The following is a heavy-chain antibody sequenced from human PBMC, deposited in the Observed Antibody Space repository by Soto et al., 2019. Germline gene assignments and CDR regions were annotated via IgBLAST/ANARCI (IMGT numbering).Heavy chain of an antibody. CDR3: GRGRSGEVVVFY. V-gene: IGHV1-2*02. D-gene: IGHD3-16*02. J-gene: IGHJ4*02. CDR1: GYTFTGYY. Sequence: ASVKVSCKASGYTFTGYYIHWVRQAPGRGLEWVGEISPKSGGTRYAEKFQGRVTMTKDTSISTVYMELSNLSPDDTAVYYCGRGRSGEVVVFYWGQGTLVTVSS. CDR2: ISPKSGGT.